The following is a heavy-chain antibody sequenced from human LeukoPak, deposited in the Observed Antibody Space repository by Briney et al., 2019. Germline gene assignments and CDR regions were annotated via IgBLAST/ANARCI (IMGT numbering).Heavy chain of an antibody. CDR2: ISGSGGST. CDR3: AKVRTTVTAPYTA. V-gene: IGHV3-23*01. Sequence: GGSLRLSCAASGFTFSSYAMSWVSQAPGKWLEWVSAISGSGGSTYYADSVKGRFTISRNNSKNTLYLQMNSLRAEDTAVYYCAKVRTTVTAPYTAWGQGTLVTVSS. D-gene: IGHD4-17*01. J-gene: IGHJ5*02. CDR1: GFTFSSYA.